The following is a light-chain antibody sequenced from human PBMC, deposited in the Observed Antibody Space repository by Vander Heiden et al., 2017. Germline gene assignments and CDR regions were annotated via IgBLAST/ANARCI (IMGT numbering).Light chain of an antibody. CDR3: QQSYSTPYT. CDR2: AAS. J-gene: IGKJ2*01. Sequence: DIQMTQSPSSLSASVGDRVTITCRASQSISNYLNWYQQKPGKAPKLLIYAASSLQSGVPSRFSGSGSGTDFTITISSLQPEDFATYYCQQSYSTPYTFGQGTKVEIK. V-gene: IGKV1-39*01. CDR1: QSISNY.